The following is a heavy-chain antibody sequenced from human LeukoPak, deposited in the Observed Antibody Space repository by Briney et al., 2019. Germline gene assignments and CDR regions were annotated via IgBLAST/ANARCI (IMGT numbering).Heavy chain of an antibody. CDR3: AKEFSSWDGAFDI. J-gene: IGHJ3*02. V-gene: IGHV3-23*01. D-gene: IGHD6-13*01. Sequence: PGGALRLSCAASGLTFSSYAMSWVRQAPGKGLEWVSAISGSGGSTYYADSVKGRFTISRDNSKNTLYLQMNSLRAEDTAVYYCAKEFSSWDGAFDIWGQGTMVTVSS. CDR1: GLTFSSYA. CDR2: ISGSGGST.